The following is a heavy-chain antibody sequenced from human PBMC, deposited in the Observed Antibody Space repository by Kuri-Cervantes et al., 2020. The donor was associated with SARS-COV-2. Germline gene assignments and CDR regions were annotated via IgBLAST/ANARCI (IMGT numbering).Heavy chain of an antibody. CDR1: GFTFSSYA. V-gene: IGHV3-49*04. Sequence: GGSLRLSCAASGFTFSSYAMHWVRQAPGKGLEWVGFIRSKAYGGTTEYVASVKGRFTISRDDSKSIAYLQMNSLKTEDTAVYYCTRSDFWSGIYFDYWGQGTLVTVSS. CDR3: TRSDFWSGIYFDY. J-gene: IGHJ4*02. D-gene: IGHD3-3*01. CDR2: IRSKAYGGTT.